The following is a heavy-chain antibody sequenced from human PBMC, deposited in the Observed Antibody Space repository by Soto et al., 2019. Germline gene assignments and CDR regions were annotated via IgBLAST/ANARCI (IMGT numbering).Heavy chain of an antibody. V-gene: IGHV1-69*01. J-gene: IGHJ6*02. CDR1: GGTFRSYS. CDR2: TIPIFDIT. Sequence: QVQLVQSGDEVKKPGSSVKVCCKASGGTFRSYSISWVRQAPGQGLEWMGGTIPIFDITNYAQKFQGRVTITADESTSTAYMELSSLGSDDTAVYYCARPDEGGYSSNHHYYYALDVWGQGTTVTV. CDR3: ARPDEGGYSSNHHYYYALDV. D-gene: IGHD3-22*01.